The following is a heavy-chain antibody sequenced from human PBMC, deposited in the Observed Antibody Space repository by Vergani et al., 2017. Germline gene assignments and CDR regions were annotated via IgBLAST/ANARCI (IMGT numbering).Heavy chain of an antibody. V-gene: IGHV3-33*01. Sequence: QVQLVESGGGVVQPGRSLRLSCAASGFTFSSYGMHWVRPAPGKGLEWVAVIWYDGSNKYYADSVKGRFTISRENSKTTLYLQMNSLRAEDTAVYYCARGEEIVVVVAASDAFDIWGQGTMVTVSS. D-gene: IGHD2-15*01. CDR3: ARGEEIVVVVAASDAFDI. J-gene: IGHJ3*02. CDR1: GFTFSSYG. CDR2: IWYDGSNK.